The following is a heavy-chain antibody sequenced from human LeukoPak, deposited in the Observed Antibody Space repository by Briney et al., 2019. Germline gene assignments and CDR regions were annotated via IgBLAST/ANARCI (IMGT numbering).Heavy chain of an antibody. V-gene: IGHV6-1*01. CDR1: GDSVSTNSVV. Sequence: SQTLSLTCAISGDSVSTNSVVWNWIRQSPSRGLVWLGRTYYRSEWYSDYAVSVKGRITINPDTSKNQFSLQLNSVTPEDTAVYYCARISAPWSPRDAFDIWGQGTMVTVSS. D-gene: IGHD1-26*01. J-gene: IGHJ3*02. CDR3: ARISAPWSPRDAFDI. CDR2: TYYRSEWYS.